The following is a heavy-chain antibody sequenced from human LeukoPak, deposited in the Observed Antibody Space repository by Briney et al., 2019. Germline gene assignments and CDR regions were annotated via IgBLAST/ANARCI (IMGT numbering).Heavy chain of an antibody. Sequence: GGSLRLSCAASGFTFSSYGMHWVRQAPGKGLEWVAVIWYDGSNKYYADSVKGRFTISRDNSKNTLYLQMNSLRAEDTAVYYCARGETAMIVVVPLDYWGQGTLVTVSS. V-gene: IGHV3-33*01. CDR1: GFTFSSYG. D-gene: IGHD3-22*01. CDR3: ARGETAMIVVVPLDY. CDR2: IWYDGSNK. J-gene: IGHJ4*02.